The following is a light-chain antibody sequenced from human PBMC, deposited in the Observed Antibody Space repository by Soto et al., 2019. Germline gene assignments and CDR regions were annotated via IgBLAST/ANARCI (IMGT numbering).Light chain of an antibody. Sequence: ELVLTHSPATXCLSPGKRAPVTCRASQSVSRYLAWYQKTPGKDNXLXXXDAYNRDRGVPVRLSGSGSGKDLTPTIRRRQPEDLGGYSRQQAKDGLPGTFGQGTRLEN. CDR2: DAY. J-gene: IGKJ5*01. CDR1: QSVSRY. CDR3: QQAKDGLPGT. V-gene: IGKV3-11*01.